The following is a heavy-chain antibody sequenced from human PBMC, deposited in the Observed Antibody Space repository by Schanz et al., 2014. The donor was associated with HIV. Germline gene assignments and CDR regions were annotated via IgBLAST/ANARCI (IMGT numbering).Heavy chain of an antibody. Sequence: QVQLVQSGAEVKKPGASVKVSCKASGYTFTSYDINWVRQATGQGLEWMGWMNPNSGNTGYAQKFQGRVTMTRNTSISTAYMELSSLRSEDTAVYYCARRSFVGATLYYYYYGMDVWGQGTTVTVSS. V-gene: IGHV1-8*01. D-gene: IGHD1-26*01. CDR1: GYTFTSYD. J-gene: IGHJ6*02. CDR2: MNPNSGNT. CDR3: ARRSFVGATLYYYYYGMDV.